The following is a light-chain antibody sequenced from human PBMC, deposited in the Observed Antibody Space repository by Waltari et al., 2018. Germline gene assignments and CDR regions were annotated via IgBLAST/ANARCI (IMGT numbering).Light chain of an antibody. J-gene: IGKJ4*01. CDR1: QDINNF. V-gene: IGKV1-33*01. Sequence: DIQMTQSPSSLSASVGDRVTITCQATQDINNFLNWYQQKPGRAPSPLIDDASNLETGVTSRFSGSGSGTHFTLTISSLQTEDSATYYCQQYDTLPPSFGGGTKVEI. CDR2: DAS. CDR3: QQYDTLPPS.